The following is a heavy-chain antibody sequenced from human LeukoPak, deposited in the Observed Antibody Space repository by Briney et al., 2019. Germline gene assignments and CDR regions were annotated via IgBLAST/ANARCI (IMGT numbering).Heavy chain of an antibody. J-gene: IGHJ3*02. CDR2: INAGNGNT. CDR3: ARDNGSGSYEDDAFDI. Sequence: ASVKVSCKASGYTFTSYAMHWVRQAPGQRLEWMGGINAGNGNTKYSQQFQGRVTITRDTSASTAYMELSSLRSEDTAVYYCARDNGSGSYEDDAFDIWGQGTMVTVSS. D-gene: IGHD3-10*01. CDR1: GYTFTSYA. V-gene: IGHV1-3*01.